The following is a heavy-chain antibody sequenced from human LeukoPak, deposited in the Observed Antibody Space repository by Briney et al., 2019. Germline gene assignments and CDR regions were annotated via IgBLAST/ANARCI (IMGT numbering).Heavy chain of an antibody. Sequence: GGSLRLSCAASGFTFSSYWMHWFRQAPGKGLVWVSRIKSDGSTTTYADSVKGRFTISRDNAKNTLYLQMNSLRAEDTAVYYCARVVDTHFDYWGQGTLVTVSS. J-gene: IGHJ4*02. V-gene: IGHV3-74*01. CDR1: GFTFSSYW. D-gene: IGHD5-18*01. CDR2: IKSDGSTT. CDR3: ARVVDTHFDY.